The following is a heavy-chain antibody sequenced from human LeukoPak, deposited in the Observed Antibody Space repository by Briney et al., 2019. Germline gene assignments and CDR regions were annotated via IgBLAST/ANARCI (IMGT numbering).Heavy chain of an antibody. D-gene: IGHD5-18*01. V-gene: IGHV1-46*01. J-gene: IGHJ6*02. CDR3: ARVGYSYGPMGYYYYGMDV. CDR1: GYTFTSYY. CDR2: INPSGGST. Sequence: ASVKVSCKASGYTFTSYYRHWVRQAPGQGLEWMGIINPSGGSTSYAQKFQGRVTMTRDTSTSTVYMELSSLRSEDTAVYYCARVGYSYGPMGYYYYGMDVWGQGTTVTVSS.